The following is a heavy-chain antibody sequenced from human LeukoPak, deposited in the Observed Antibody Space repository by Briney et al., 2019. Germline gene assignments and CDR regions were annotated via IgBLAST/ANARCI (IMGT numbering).Heavy chain of an antibody. CDR3: VRGGPSTWS. J-gene: IGHJ5*02. CDR2: INHDGSDT. V-gene: IGHV3-74*01. CDR1: GFTFKLYW. D-gene: IGHD2-15*01. Sequence: GGSLRLSCAASGFTFKLYWMHWVRQVPGRGPVWVSRINHDGSDTIYADSVRGRFTISRDDAKNTLYLQMNNLRAEDTAVYYCVRGGPSTWSWGQGTLVTVSS.